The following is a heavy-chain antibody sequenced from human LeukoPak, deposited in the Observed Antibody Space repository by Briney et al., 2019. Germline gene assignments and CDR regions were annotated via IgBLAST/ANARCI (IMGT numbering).Heavy chain of an antibody. CDR2: INPSGGST. V-gene: IGHV1-46*01. CDR3: AALLSGTGYFDY. Sequence: ASVKVSCKASGYTFTSYYMHWVRQAPGQGLEWMGIINPSGGSTNYAQKFQGRVTMTRDTSTSTVYMELSSLRSEDTAVYYCAALLSGTGYFDYWGQGTLVTVSS. CDR1: GYTFTSYY. J-gene: IGHJ4*02. D-gene: IGHD3-10*01.